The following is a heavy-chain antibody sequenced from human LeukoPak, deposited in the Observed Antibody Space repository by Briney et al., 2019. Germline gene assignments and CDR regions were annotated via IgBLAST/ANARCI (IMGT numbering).Heavy chain of an antibody. CDR1: GFTFSSYW. CDR3: ARDRYYDSSGYSLFDY. CDR2: INSDGSST. J-gene: IGHJ4*02. D-gene: IGHD3-22*01. V-gene: IGHV3-74*01. Sequence: GSLRLSCAASGFTFSSYWMHWVRQAPGKGLVWVSRINSDGSSTSYADSVKGRFTIYRDNAKNTLYLQMNSLRAEDTAVYYCARDRYYDSSGYSLFDYWGQGTLVTVSS.